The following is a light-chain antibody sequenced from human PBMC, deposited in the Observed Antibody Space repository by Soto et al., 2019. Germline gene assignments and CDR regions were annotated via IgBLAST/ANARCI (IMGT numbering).Light chain of an antibody. CDR3: QQSYSTLIT. Sequence: DIQMTQSPSSLSASVGDRVTITCRASQSISSYLTWYQQKPGKAPKLLIYAASTLQSGVPSRFSGSGSGTDYTTTISRQQAEYFASYCYQQSYSTLITFGQGTRLEIK. J-gene: IGKJ5*01. CDR1: QSISSY. CDR2: AAS. V-gene: IGKV1-39*01.